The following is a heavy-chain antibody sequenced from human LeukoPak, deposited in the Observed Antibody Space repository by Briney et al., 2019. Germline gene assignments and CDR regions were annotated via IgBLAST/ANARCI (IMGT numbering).Heavy chain of an antibody. J-gene: IGHJ4*02. V-gene: IGHV3-53*01. D-gene: IGHD3-10*01. CDR3: ARSRITMVRGVISTPLCY. CDR2: IYKNAIT. CDR1: GFTVSSNY. Sequence: GGSLRLSCAASGFTVSSNYMTWVRQAPGKGLEWVSVIYKNAITYYADTVKGRFTISRDNSKNMLYLQMNSLRADDTAVYYCARSRITMVRGVISTPLCYWGQGTLVTVSS.